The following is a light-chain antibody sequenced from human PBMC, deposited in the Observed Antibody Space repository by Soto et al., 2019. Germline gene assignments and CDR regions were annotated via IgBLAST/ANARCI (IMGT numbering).Light chain of an antibody. V-gene: IGKV3-20*01. CDR3: QQYGTSPFT. J-gene: IGKJ3*01. Sequence: EIVLTQSPGTLSLSPGERATLSCRASQSVSNNYLAWYHQKPGQAPRLLISGASNRATGLPDRFSGSGSGTDFTLAISMLEPEDFAVYYCQQYGTSPFTFVPGTKVDLK. CDR2: GAS. CDR1: QSVSNNY.